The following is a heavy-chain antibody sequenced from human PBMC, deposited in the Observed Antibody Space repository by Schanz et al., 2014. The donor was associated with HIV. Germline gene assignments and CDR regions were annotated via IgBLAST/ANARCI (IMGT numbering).Heavy chain of an antibody. J-gene: IGHJ6*02. CDR1: GFTFRGYG. D-gene: IGHD2-2*01. Sequence: QVQLVESGGGVVQPGRSLRLSCAVSGFTFRGYGMHWVRQAPGKGLEWVAAIWYDGKNRDYADSVKGRFTISRDNSKNTLYLQMNRMRTEDTAVYYCARDGAMAFSLGIDVWGQGTTVTVS. CDR2: IWYDGKNR. CDR3: ARDGAMAFSLGIDV. V-gene: IGHV3-33*01.